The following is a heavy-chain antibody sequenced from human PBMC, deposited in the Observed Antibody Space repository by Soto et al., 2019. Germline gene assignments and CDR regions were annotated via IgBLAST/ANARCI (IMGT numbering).Heavy chain of an antibody. D-gene: IGHD2-15*01. CDR2: IYYSGST. V-gene: IGHV4-39*01. CDR3: ARTVVRGYYFDY. J-gene: IGHJ4*02. CDR1: GGSISSSSYY. Sequence: SETLSLTCTVSGGSISSSSYYWGWIRQPPGKGLEWIGSIYYSGSTYYNPSLKSRVTISVDTSKNQFSLKLSSVTAADTAVYYCARTVVRGYYFDYWGQGTLVTVSS.